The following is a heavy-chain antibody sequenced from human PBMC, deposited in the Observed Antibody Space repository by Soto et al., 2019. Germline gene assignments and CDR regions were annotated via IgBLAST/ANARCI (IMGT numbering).Heavy chain of an antibody. CDR2: IYHSGST. V-gene: IGHV4-4*02. D-gene: IGHD3-10*01. CDR3: ARAQFYYYGSGSSAFDI. Sequence: QVQLQESGPGLVKPSGTLSLTCAVSSGSISSSNWWSWVRQPPGKGLEWIGEIYHSGSTNYNPSLKSRVTISVVKSKNQFSLKLSSVTAADTAVYYCARAQFYYYGSGSSAFDIWGQGTMVTVSS. J-gene: IGHJ3*02. CDR1: SGSISSSNW.